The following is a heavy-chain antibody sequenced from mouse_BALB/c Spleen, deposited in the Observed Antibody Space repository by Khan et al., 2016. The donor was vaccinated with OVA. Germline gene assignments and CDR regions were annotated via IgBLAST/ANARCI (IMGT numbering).Heavy chain of an antibody. CDR3: TRSGWAAFGY. V-gene: IGHV1S81*02. CDR1: GYTFTNYY. J-gene: IGHJ3*01. D-gene: IGHD1-1*02. CDR2: INPNNGDT. Sequence: VQLQQPGVELVKPGASVKLSCKASGYTFTNYYMYWVKQRPGQGLEWIGGINPNNGDTNFNEKFKSKATLTVDKSSGTAYMQLSSLTSEDSAVYYCTRSGWAAFGYWGQGTLVTVSA.